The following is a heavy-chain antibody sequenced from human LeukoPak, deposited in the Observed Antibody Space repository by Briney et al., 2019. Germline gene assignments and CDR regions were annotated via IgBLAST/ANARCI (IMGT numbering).Heavy chain of an antibody. CDR2: IYYSGST. J-gene: IGHJ4*02. D-gene: IGHD3-22*01. V-gene: IGHV4-39*01. Sequence: SETLSLTCTVSGGSISSSSYYWGWIRQPPGKGLEWIGSIYYSGSTYYNPSLKSRVTISVDTSKNQFSLKLSSVTAADTAVYYCARHPPCYYDSSGYFDYWGQGTLVTVSS. CDR1: GGSISSSSYY. CDR3: ARHPPCYYDSSGYFDY.